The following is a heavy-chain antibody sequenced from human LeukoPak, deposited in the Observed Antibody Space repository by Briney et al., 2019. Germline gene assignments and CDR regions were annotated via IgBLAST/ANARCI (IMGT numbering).Heavy chain of an antibody. V-gene: IGHV3-23*01. Sequence: GGSLRLSCATSGFTFSSSWMSWVRQAPGKGLEWVSAISGGGSTYYADSVKGRFTISRDNSKNTLYLQMNSLRAEDTAVYYCAKARGYSYEYGMDVWGQGTTVTVS. CDR3: AKARGYSYEYGMDV. CDR1: GFTFSSSW. J-gene: IGHJ6*02. D-gene: IGHD5-18*01. CDR2: ISGGGST.